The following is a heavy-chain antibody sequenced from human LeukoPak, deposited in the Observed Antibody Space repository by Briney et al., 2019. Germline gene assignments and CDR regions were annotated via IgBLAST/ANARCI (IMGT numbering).Heavy chain of an antibody. D-gene: IGHD3-22*01. V-gene: IGHV4-4*09. Sequence: SETLSLTCTISGGSIRGYFGTWIRQASGKGLEWIGYIHTIETKYNPSLQSRVSMSIDTSKNQFSLNLRSVTAADTAVYYCARGLRDEERYYNYYYMDVWGKGTTVTVSS. CDR3: ARGLRDEERYYNYYYMDV. J-gene: IGHJ6*03. CDR2: IHTIET. CDR1: GGSIRGYF.